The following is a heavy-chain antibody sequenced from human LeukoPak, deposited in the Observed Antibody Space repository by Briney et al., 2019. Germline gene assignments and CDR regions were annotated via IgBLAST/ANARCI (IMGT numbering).Heavy chain of an antibody. J-gene: IGHJ5*02. Sequence: SETLSLTCAVYGGSFSGYYWSWIRQPPGKGLGWIGEINHSGSTNYNPSLKSRVTISVDTSKNQFSLKLSSVTAADTAVYYCARDDRRPRSRADCSNWFDPWGQGTLVTVSS. CDR2: INHSGST. CDR1: GGSFSGYY. V-gene: IGHV4-34*01. D-gene: IGHD2-21*01. CDR3: ARDDRRPRSRADCSNWFDP.